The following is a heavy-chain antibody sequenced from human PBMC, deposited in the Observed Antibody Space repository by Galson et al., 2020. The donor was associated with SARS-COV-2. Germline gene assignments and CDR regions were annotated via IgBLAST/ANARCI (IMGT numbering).Heavy chain of an antibody. CDR3: ARVCGPRITIFGVVDYYYYMDV. V-gene: IGHV4-31*03. J-gene: IGHJ6*03. D-gene: IGHD3-3*01. CDR2: IYYSGST. Sequence: SETLSLTCTVSGGSISSGGYYWSWIRQHPGKGLEWIGYIYYSGSTYYNPSLKSRVTISVDTSKNQFSLKLSSVTAADTAVYYCARVCGPRITIFGVVDYYYYMDVWGKGTTVTGSS. CDR1: GGSISSGGYY.